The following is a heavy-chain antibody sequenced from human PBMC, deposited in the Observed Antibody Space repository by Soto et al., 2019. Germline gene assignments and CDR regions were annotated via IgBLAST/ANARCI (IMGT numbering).Heavy chain of an antibody. J-gene: IGHJ4*02. V-gene: IGHV4-59*01. CDR1: GGAIISDY. CDR3: ARVLSGTSLFDY. Sequence: PSETLSLTCTVSGGAIISDYWSWIRQPPGKGLEWIGYTSYSGSTNYNPSLKSLATISVDTSKNQFSLKLSSVTAADTAVYYCARVLSGTSLFDYWGQGTLVTVSS. D-gene: IGHD1-26*01. CDR2: TSYSGST.